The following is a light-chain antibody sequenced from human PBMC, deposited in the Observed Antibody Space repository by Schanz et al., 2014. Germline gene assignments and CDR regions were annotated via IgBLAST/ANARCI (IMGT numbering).Light chain of an antibody. CDR3: QQSFSTPLT. CDR1: QGIGSY. V-gene: IGKV1-39*01. CDR2: AAS. J-gene: IGKJ4*01. Sequence: DIQMTQSPSTLSASVGDRVTITCRASQGIGSYLAWYQQKPGKAPKVLIYAASSLQSGVPSRFSGSGSGTYFTLTIGSLRAEDFATYYCQQSFSTPLTFGGGTKVEIK.